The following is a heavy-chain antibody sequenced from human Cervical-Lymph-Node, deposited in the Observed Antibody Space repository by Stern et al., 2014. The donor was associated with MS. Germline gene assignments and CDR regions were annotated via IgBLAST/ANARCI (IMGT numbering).Heavy chain of an antibody. CDR3: AATSHVGYFDY. CDR2: IVVGSGNT. V-gene: IGHV1-58*01. J-gene: IGHJ4*02. Sequence: QLVESGPEVKQPWTSVKVSCKASGFTFTSSAVQWVRQARGQRLDWIGWIVVGSGNTNYAQKFQERVTITRDMSTSTAYMELSSLRSEDTAVYYCAATSHVGYFDYWGQGTLVTVSS. CDR1: GFTFTSSA. D-gene: IGHD1-26*01.